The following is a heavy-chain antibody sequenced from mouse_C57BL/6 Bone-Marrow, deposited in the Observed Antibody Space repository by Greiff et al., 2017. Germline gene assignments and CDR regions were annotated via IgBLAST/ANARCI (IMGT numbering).Heavy chain of an antibody. Sequence: VHLVESGPELVKPGASVKISCKASGYAFSSSWMNWVKQRPGKGLEWIGRIYPGDGVTNYNGKFKGKATLTSDKSSSTAYMQLSSLTSEDSAVYFCTRYWKDYAIDYWGQGTSVTVSS. V-gene: IGHV1-82*01. CDR1: GYAFSSSW. J-gene: IGHJ4*01. CDR3: TRYWKDYAIDY. CDR2: IYPGDGVT.